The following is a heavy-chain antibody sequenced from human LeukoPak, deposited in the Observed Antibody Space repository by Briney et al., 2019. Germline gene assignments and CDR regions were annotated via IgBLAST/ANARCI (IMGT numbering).Heavy chain of an antibody. CDR3: AKDGGTSVGDYFHS. CDR1: GFTFNDYG. Sequence: GGSLRLSCAASGFTFNDYGMDWVRQAPGKGLEWVAVIWYDGTNIYYTDSVKGRFTISRDNSKNTLDLQMNSLRAEDTAVYYCAKDGGTSVGDYFHSWGQGTLVSVSS. D-gene: IGHD1-1*01. V-gene: IGHV3-33*03. J-gene: IGHJ4*02. CDR2: IWYDGTNI.